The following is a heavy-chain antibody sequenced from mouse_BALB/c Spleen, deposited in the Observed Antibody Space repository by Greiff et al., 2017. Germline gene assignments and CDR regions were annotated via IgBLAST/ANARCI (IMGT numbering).Heavy chain of an antibody. Sequence: QVQLQQSGAELARPGASVKLSCKASGYTFTSYWMQWVKQRPGQGLEWIGAIYPGDGDTRYTQKFKGKATLTADKSSSTAYMQLSSLASEDSAVYYCAREGITTDYWGQGTTLTVSS. CDR2: IYPGDGDT. CDR1: GYTFTSYW. V-gene: IGHV1-87*01. CDR3: AREGITTDY. D-gene: IGHD2-4*01. J-gene: IGHJ2*01.